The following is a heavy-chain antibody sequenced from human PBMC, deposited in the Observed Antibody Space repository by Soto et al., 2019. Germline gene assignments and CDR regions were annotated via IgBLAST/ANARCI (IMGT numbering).Heavy chain of an antibody. V-gene: IGHV3-74*02. D-gene: IGHD2-15*01. CDR3: ARGDCVGGTCYPLAGSFYYYMDV. CDR2: INSDGSVS. CDR1: GFTFSNYW. J-gene: IGHJ6*03. Sequence: EVQLVESGGGLVQPGGSLRLSCAASGFTFSNYWMYWVRQAPGKGLEWVSRINSDGSVSSYADSVKGRLTISRDNVKNTLSLQMHTRITEDTAVYYCARGDCVGGTCYPLAGSFYYYMDVWGKGTTVTVFS.